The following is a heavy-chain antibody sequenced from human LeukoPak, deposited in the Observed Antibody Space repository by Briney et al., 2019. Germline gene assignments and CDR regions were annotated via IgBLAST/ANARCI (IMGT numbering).Heavy chain of an antibody. CDR3: TRGPSGSDY. V-gene: IGHV3-7*03. J-gene: IGHJ4*02. CDR1: GFTFSSYW. CDR2: IKQDGSEK. D-gene: IGHD3-10*01. Sequence: GGSLRLSCAASGFTFSSYWMSWVRQAPGKGLEWVANIKQDGSEKHYVDSVKGRFTISRDNAKNSLYLQMNSLRADDTAVYYCTRGPSGSDYWGQGTLVTVSS.